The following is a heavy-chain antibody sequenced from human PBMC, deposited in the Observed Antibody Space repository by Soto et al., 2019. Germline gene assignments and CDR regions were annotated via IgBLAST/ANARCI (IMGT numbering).Heavy chain of an antibody. Sequence: PGGSLRLSCAASGFTFSSYGMHWVRQAPGKGLEWVAVIWYDGSNKYYADSVKGRFTISRDNSKNTLYLQMNSLRAEDTAVYYCARVNRPYSSSWARDVWGQGTTVTVSS. CDR2: IWYDGSNK. D-gene: IGHD6-13*01. V-gene: IGHV3-33*01. CDR1: GFTFSSYG. CDR3: ARVNRPYSSSWARDV. J-gene: IGHJ6*02.